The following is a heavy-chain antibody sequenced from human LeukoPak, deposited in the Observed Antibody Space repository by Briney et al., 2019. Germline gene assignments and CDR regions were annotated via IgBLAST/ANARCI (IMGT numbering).Heavy chain of an antibody. CDR3: ARGDYFDASGFYLGLLDY. J-gene: IGHJ4*02. Sequence: ASVKVSCNASGYTFGGYHLHWVRQAPGQGLEWMGWIYPHNGGTNYAQKFQGRVTMTADTSISTAYVELSGLISDDTALYFCARGDYFDASGFYLGLLDYWGQGTLVTVSS. CDR1: GYTFGGYH. CDR2: IYPHNGGT. D-gene: IGHD3-22*01. V-gene: IGHV1-2*02.